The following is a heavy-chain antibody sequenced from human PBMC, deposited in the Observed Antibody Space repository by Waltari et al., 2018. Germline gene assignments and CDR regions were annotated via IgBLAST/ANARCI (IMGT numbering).Heavy chain of an antibody. D-gene: IGHD1-20*01. V-gene: IGHV1-3*01. Sequence: QVQIVQSGTEVKKPGAAVKLSCSSSGSTFSSSALHWVRPAPGQRLEGMGYINVAKRKTRCSRKFQGRLAITRDTAASAGYMELTSLISEDTAVYCCARGRRYASNWYGSQGREDYYPIDVWGRGTTVIVSS. CDR2: INVAKRKT. J-gene: IGHJ6*02. CDR1: GSTFSSSA. CDR3: ARGRRYASNWYGSQGREDYYPIDV.